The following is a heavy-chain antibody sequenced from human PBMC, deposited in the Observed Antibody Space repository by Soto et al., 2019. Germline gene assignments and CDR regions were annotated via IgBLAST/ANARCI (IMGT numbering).Heavy chain of an antibody. CDR3: ARALASGAPPFDY. J-gene: IGHJ4*02. Sequence: PSETLSLTCTVSGGSVSSDDYYWNWIRQPPGKGLEWIGYIYYSGSTHYNPSLRSRVTISLDTSKNQFSLKLNSVTAADTAVYYCARALASGAPPFDYWGQGTLVTVSS. CDR2: IYYSGST. CDR1: GGSVSSDDYY. D-gene: IGHD4-17*01. V-gene: IGHV4-61*08.